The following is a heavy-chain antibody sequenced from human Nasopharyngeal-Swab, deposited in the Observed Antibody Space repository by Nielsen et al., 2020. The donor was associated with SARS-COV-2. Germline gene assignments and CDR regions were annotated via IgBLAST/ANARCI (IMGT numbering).Heavy chain of an antibody. CDR2: ISSSSSYI. V-gene: IGHV3-21*01. J-gene: IGHJ6*02. Sequence: EKGLEGVSSISSSSSYIYDADSVRGRFTISRDNAKNSLYLQMNSLRAEDTAVYYCARDPDILIIAAHYYGMDVWGQGTTVTVSS. CDR3: ARDPDILIIAAHYYGMDV. D-gene: IGHD6-6*01.